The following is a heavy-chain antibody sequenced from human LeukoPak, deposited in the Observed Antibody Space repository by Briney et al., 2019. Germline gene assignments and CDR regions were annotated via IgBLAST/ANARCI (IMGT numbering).Heavy chain of an antibody. CDR1: GSTFDDYA. V-gene: IGHV3-9*03. CDR2: ISWNNGSI. Sequence: GGSLRLSCAASGSTFDDYAMHWVRQAPGKGLEWVSGISWNNGSIGYADSVKGRFTIYRDNAKNSLYLQMNSLRAEDMALYYCAKDKNTYYYGSGSLFDVWGKGTTVTVSS. CDR3: AKDKNTYYYGSGSLFDV. D-gene: IGHD3-10*01. J-gene: IGHJ6*04.